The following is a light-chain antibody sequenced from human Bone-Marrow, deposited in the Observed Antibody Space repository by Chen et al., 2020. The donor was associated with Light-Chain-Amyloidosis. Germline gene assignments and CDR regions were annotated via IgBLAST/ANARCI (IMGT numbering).Light chain of an antibody. Sequence: QSAPTQPASVSGRPGQSITISCTGTSRDIGTFNYVSWYQQNPGKAPQLITFEVSNRPSGVSDRFYGSKSGNTASLTISGLQPGDEADFYCSSYTSTTTDVIFGGGTKLTVL. CDR3: SSYTSTTTDVI. CDR2: EVS. J-gene: IGLJ2*01. V-gene: IGLV2-14*01. CDR1: SRDIGTFNY.